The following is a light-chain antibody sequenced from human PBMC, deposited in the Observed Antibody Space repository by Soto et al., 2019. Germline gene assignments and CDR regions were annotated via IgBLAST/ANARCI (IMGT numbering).Light chain of an antibody. Sequence: EIVLTQSPATLSLSPGERATLSCRASQSVSSYLAWYQQKPGQAPRLLIYDTSNRATGIPARFSGSGSGTDFTLTISSLEPEDFALYYCQQRSYWPPLFTFGPGTKVDIK. CDR2: DTS. J-gene: IGKJ3*01. CDR1: QSVSSY. V-gene: IGKV3-11*01. CDR3: QQRSYWPPLFT.